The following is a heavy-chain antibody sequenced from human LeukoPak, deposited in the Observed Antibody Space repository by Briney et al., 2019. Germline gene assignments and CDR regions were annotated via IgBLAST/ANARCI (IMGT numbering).Heavy chain of an antibody. CDR2: IIPIFGTA. J-gene: IGHJ4*02. CDR1: GGTFSSYA. D-gene: IGHD1-26*01. V-gene: IGHV1-69*05. CDR3: ATNLSGNDNY. Sequence: ASVKVSCKASGGTFSSYAISWVRQAPGQGLEWMGGIIPIFGTANYAQKFQGRVTITTDESTSTAYMELSSLRSEDTAVYYCATNLSGNDNYWGQGTLITVSS.